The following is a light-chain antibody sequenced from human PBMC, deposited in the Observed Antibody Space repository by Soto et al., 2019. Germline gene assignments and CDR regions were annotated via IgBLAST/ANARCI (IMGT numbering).Light chain of an antibody. CDR2: LSNDGSH. V-gene: IGLV4-69*01. J-gene: IGLJ7*01. Sequence: QPVLTQSPSASASLGASVKLTCTLSSGHSTYAIAWHQQQPEKGPRYLMKLSNDGSHSKGDGIPDRFSGSSSGAERYLTISSLQSEDEADYYCQTWGTGVAVFGGGTQLTVL. CDR1: SGHSTYA. CDR3: QTWGTGVAV.